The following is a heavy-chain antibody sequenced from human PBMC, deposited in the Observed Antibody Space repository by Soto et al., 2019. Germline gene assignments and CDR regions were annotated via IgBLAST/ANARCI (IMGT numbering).Heavy chain of an antibody. CDR2: IYPDESDT. Sequence: GEALKISGKGSGYSFTKYWIGWVRQMPRKGLEWMAIIYPDESDTRYSPSFQGQVTISADKSISTAYLQWSSLKASDTAMYYCVRMGFSGGGYLSYYYYGMDIWGQGTTVTVSS. D-gene: IGHD5-12*01. CDR3: VRMGFSGGGYLSYYYYGMDI. J-gene: IGHJ6*02. CDR1: GYSFTKYW. V-gene: IGHV5-51*01.